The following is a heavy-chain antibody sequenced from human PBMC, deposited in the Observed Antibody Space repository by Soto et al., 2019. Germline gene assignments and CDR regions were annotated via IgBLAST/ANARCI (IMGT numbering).Heavy chain of an antibody. Sequence: QVQLVQSGAEVKKPGASVKVSCKASGYTFTSYGISWVRQAPGQGLEWMGWISAYNGNTNYAQKLQGRVTMTTDTSPSTAYMVVRSLRSDDSAVGYCASETSMAAADYWGQGTLVTVSS. CDR2: ISAYNGNT. CDR1: GYTFTSYG. CDR3: ASETSMAAADY. D-gene: IGHD6-13*01. V-gene: IGHV1-18*01. J-gene: IGHJ4*02.